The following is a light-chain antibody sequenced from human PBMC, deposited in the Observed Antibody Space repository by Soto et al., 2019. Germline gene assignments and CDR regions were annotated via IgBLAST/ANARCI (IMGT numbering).Light chain of an antibody. CDR1: QGIVNF. CDR3: QQLNSFPIP. J-gene: IGKJ3*01. CDR2: GAS. V-gene: IGKV1-9*01. Sequence: IQLTQSPSSLSASVGDRVTISCRASQGIVNFLAWYQQKPGKAPKLLIYGASTLQSGVPSRFSGSGSGTDFPLTISSLQAEGFATYYCQQLNSFPIPFGPGTKVDIK.